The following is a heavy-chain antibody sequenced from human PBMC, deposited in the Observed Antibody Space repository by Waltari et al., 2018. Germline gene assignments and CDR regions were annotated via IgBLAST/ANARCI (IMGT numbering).Heavy chain of an antibody. CDR3: ARDPPLAYCGGDCYSP. CDR2: IIPIFGTA. V-gene: IGHV1-69*05. Sequence: QVQLVQSGAEVTKPGSSVKVSCKASGGTFSSYAISWVRQAPGQGLEWMGGIIPIFGTANYAQKFQGRVTITTDESTSTAYMELSSLRSEETAVYYCARDPPLAYCGGDCYSPWGQGTLVTVSS. CDR1: GGTFSSYA. J-gene: IGHJ5*02. D-gene: IGHD2-21*01.